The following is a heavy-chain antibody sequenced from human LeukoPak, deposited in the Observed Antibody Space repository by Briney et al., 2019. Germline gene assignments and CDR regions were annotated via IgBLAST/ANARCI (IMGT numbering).Heavy chain of an antibody. CDR1: GGSISSSSYY. Sequence: SETLSLTCTVSGGSISSSSYYWGWLRQPPGTGGEWVGSIYDSGRTYDNPSLKRRVTITVNTSKKQFSLKLSSVTAADTAVYYCAIHTWNYPPYYYYYMDVWGKGTMVTVSS. D-gene: IGHD1-7*01. J-gene: IGHJ6*03. V-gene: IGHV4-39*01. CDR2: IYDSGRT. CDR3: AIHTWNYPPYYYYYMDV.